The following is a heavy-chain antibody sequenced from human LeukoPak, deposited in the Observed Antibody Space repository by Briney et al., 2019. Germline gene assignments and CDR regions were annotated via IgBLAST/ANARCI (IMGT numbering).Heavy chain of an antibody. D-gene: IGHD3-22*01. J-gene: IGHJ4*02. CDR1: GFTFSDYY. CDR2: ISSSSTYT. CDR3: ARDRNYYASSGYYGIDY. V-gene: IGHV3-11*06. Sequence: GGSLRLSCAASGFTFSDYYISWIRQAPGKGLEWVSYISSSSTYTNYADSVKGRFTISRDNAKNTLYLQMDSLSAEDTAVYSCARDRNYYASSGYYGIDYWGQGTLVTVSS.